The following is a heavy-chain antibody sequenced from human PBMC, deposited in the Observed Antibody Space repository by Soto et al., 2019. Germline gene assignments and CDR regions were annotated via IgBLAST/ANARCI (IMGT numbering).Heavy chain of an antibody. CDR3: ARRKEGSGPHYFEY. CDR1: GYTFNNYE. Sequence: ASVKVSCKASGYTFNNYEIHWVRQATGQGLEWMGWMNPYSGNTGYAQKFQGRVSFTRDTSIGTAYMELSSLKSEDTAVYYCARRKEGSGPHYFEYWGPGSMVTVSS. V-gene: IGHV1-8*01. J-gene: IGHJ4*02. CDR2: MNPYSGNT.